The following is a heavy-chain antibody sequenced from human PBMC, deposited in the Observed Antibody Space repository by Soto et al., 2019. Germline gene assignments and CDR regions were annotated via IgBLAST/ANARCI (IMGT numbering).Heavy chain of an antibody. D-gene: IGHD2-15*01. J-gene: IGHJ4*02. CDR2: IDYRGST. V-gene: IGHV4-59*12. Sequence: PSETLSLTCTVSGGFIRTYDWSWIRQPPGKGLEWIGFIDYRGSTSYNPSLQSRVTILKDTSKNQVSLKLSSVTAADTAVYYCARGRGRYCSGGSCSTFDYWAREPWSPSPQ. CDR3: ARGRGRYCSGGSCSTFDY. CDR1: GGFIRTYD.